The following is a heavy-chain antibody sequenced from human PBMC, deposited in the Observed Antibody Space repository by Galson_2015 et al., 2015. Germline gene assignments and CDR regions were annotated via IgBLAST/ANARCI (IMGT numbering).Heavy chain of an antibody. Sequence: SLRLSCAASGFTFSSYAMHWVRQAPGKGLEWVAVISYDGSNKYYADSVKGRFTISRDNSKNTLYLQMNSLRAEDTAVYYCARGGGDNHSYMDVWGKGTTVTVSS. CDR2: ISYDGSNK. J-gene: IGHJ6*03. CDR1: GFTFSSYA. D-gene: IGHD3-16*01. V-gene: IGHV3-30-3*01. CDR3: ARGGGDNHSYMDV.